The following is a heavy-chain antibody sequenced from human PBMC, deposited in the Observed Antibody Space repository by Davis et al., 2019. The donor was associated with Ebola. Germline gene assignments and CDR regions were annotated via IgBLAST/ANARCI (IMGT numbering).Heavy chain of an antibody. V-gene: IGHV1-69*04. CDR2: IIPILGIA. Sequence: SVKVSCKASGGTFSSYAISWVRQAPGQGLEWMGRIIPILGIANYAQKFQGRVTITADKSTSTAYMELSSLRSEDTAVYYCAREVGWEDIVVVPAAINWFDPWGQGTLVTVSS. CDR3: AREVGWEDIVVVPAAINWFDP. CDR1: GGTFSSYA. D-gene: IGHD2-2*02. J-gene: IGHJ5*02.